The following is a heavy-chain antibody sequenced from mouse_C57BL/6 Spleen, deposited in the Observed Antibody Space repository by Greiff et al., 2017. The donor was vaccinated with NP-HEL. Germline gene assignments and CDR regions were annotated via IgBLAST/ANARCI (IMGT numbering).Heavy chain of an antibody. V-gene: IGHV3-6*01. CDR3: ARVPLFDV. CDR2: ISYDGSN. J-gene: IGHJ1*03. CDR1: GYSITSGYY. Sequence: EVKLQESGPGLVKPSQSLSLTCSVTGYSITSGYYWNWIRQFPGNKLEWMGYISYDGSNNYNPSLKNRISITRDTSKNQFFLKLNSVTTEDTATYYCARVPLFDVWGTGTTVTVAS.